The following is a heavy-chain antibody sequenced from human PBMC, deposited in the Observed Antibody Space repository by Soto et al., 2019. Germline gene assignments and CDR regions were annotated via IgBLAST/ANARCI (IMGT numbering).Heavy chain of an antibody. J-gene: IGHJ5*02. CDR3: ARGGYDTSSGYTWFDP. CDR1: GFTVSSNY. Sequence: EVQLVDSGGGLVQPGGSLRLSCASSGFTVSSNYMSWVRQAQGKGLEWVSVIYSGGSTYYADSVKGRFTISRDNSKNTLYLQMNSLRAEDTAVYYCARGGYDTSSGYTWFDPWGQGTLVTVSS. V-gene: IGHV3-66*01. D-gene: IGHD3-9*01. CDR2: IYSGGST.